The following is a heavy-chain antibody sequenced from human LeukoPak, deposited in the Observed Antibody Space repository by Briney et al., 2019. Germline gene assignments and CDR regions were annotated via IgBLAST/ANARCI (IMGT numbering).Heavy chain of an antibody. V-gene: IGHV4-30-4*08. D-gene: IGHD6-19*01. CDR1: GGSISSGDYY. J-gene: IGHJ5*02. Sequence: SQTLSLTCTVSGGSISSGDYYWSWIRQPPGKGLEWIGYIYYSGSTYYSPSLKSRVTISVDTSTNQFSLKLSSVTAADTAVYYRARAWGEWLVPNWFDPWGQGTLVTVSS. CDR2: IYYSGST. CDR3: ARAWGEWLVPNWFDP.